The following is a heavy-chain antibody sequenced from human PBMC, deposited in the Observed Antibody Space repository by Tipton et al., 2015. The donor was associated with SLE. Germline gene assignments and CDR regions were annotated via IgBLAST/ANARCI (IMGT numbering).Heavy chain of an antibody. V-gene: IGHV4-30-4*08. Sequence: TLSLTCTVSGGSISSGGYYWSWIRPLPGKGLEWIGYIYNSGSTNYNPSLKSRVTISVDTSKNQFSLKLSSVTAADTAVYYCARHGNQDYWGQGTLVTVSS. CDR2: IYNSGST. CDR3: ARHGNQDY. J-gene: IGHJ4*02. D-gene: IGHD4-23*01. CDR1: GGSISSGGYY.